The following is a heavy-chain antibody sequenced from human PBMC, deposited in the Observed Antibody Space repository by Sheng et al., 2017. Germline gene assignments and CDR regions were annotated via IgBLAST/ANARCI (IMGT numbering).Heavy chain of an antibody. J-gene: IGHJ5*01. D-gene: IGHD3-22*01. CDR1: GYTFTGYY. CDR3: ARGDFXESSGLDS. CDR2: INPNSGGT. V-gene: IGHV1-2*02. Sequence: QVQLVQSGAEVKKPGASVRVSCEAFGYTFTGYYIHWVRQAPGQGLEWMGWINPNSGGTKYAQKFQGRVTMTRDTSTSTAYMELKRLTSDDTAVYYCARGDFXESSGLDSWGQGTLAT.